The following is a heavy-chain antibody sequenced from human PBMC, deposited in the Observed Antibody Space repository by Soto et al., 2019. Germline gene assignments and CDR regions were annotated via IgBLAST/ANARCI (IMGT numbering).Heavy chain of an antibody. CDR2: ISGSGGST. V-gene: IGHV3-23*01. CDR3: ARRGYYDSSAQAFDY. D-gene: IGHD3-22*01. Sequence: VGSLRLSCAASGFTFSSYAMSWVRQAPGKGLEWVSAISGSGGSTYYADSVKGRFTISRDNSKNTLYLQMNSLRAEDTAVYYCARRGYYDSSAQAFDYWGQGTLVTVSS. CDR1: GFTFSSYA. J-gene: IGHJ4*02.